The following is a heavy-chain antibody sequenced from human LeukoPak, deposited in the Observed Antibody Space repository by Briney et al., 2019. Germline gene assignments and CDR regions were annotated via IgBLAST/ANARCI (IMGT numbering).Heavy chain of an antibody. D-gene: IGHD3-22*01. J-gene: IGHJ4*02. V-gene: IGHV4-31*03. CDR2: IYFSGSS. CDR3: ARYFYDSSGYLAFDY. Sequence: SETLSLTCTVSGGSISSGAYYWSWIRQHPGKGLEWIGYIYFSGSSYYNPSLKSRVTVSVDTSNNRFSLRLSSVTAADTAVYYCARYFYDSSGYLAFDYWGQGILVTVSS. CDR1: GGSISSGAYY.